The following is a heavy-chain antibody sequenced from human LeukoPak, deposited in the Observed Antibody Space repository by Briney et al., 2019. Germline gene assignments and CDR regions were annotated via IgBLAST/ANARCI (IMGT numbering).Heavy chain of an antibody. D-gene: IGHD3-10*01. Sequence: ASVKVSCKASGYTFTSYGISWVRQAPGQGLEWMGWISAYNGNTNYAQKLQGRVTMTTDTSTSTAYMELRSLRSDDTAVYYCAREGYYGSGGRHYYYMDVWGKGTTVTVSS. CDR2: ISAYNGNT. CDR1: GYTFTSYG. J-gene: IGHJ6*03. V-gene: IGHV1-18*01. CDR3: AREGYYGSGGRHYYYMDV.